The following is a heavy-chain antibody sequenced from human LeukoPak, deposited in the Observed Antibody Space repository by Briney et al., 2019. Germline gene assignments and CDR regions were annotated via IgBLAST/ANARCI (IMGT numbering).Heavy chain of an antibody. Sequence: SETLSLTCTISGGSINNYYWSWIRQSPEKGLELIGYIFSTGITNYNPSLKSRVAISVDTSRNQFSLRLTCVTAADTAIFYCARGGLFAFDIWGQGTTVIVSS. V-gene: IGHV4-59*01. CDR1: GGSINNYY. J-gene: IGHJ3*02. CDR2: IFSTGIT. CDR3: ARGGLFAFDI.